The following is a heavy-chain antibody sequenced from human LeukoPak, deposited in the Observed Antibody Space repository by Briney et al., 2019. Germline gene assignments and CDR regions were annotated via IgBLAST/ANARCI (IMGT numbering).Heavy chain of an antibody. CDR3: ARDTTYSSSWYDY. D-gene: IGHD6-13*01. CDR2: ISSSSSYI. Sequence: GGSLRLSCAASGFTVSSKYMNWVRQAPGKGLEWVSSISSSSSYIYYADSVKGRFTISRDNAKNSLYLQMNSLRAEDTAVYYCARDTTYSSSWYDYWGQGTLVTVSS. V-gene: IGHV3-21*01. CDR1: GFTVSSKY. J-gene: IGHJ4*02.